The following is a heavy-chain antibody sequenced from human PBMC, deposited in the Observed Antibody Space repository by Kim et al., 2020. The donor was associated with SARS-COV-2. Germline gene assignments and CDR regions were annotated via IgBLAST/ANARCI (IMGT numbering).Heavy chain of an antibody. Sequence: ASVKVSCKATGYTFTNNGISWVRQAPGQGLEWMGWISPYNGDTNYEQKFQGRVTMTTDTSTNTAYMELRSLRSDDTAVYYCARGNSGYGADDYWGQGTLVTVSS. CDR1: GYTFTNNG. V-gene: IGHV1-18*01. CDR3: ARGNSGYGADDY. D-gene: IGHD5-12*01. J-gene: IGHJ4*02. CDR2: ISPYNGDT.